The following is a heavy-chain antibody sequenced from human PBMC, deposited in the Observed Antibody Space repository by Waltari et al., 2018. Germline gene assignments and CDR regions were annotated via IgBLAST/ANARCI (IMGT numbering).Heavy chain of an antibody. V-gene: IGHV3-53*01. D-gene: IGHD2-2*01. CDR2: IYSGGST. CDR3: ARVYADAFDI. CDR1: GFTVSSNY. Sequence: EVQLVESGGGLIQPGGSLRLSCAASGFTVSSNYMTWVRQAPGKGLEWVSVIYSGGSTYYAEAVKGRFTISRDNSKNTLYLQMNSLRAEDTAVYYCARVYADAFDIWGQGTMVTVSS. J-gene: IGHJ3*02.